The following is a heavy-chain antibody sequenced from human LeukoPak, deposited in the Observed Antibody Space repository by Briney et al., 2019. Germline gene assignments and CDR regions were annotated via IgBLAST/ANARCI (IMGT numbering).Heavy chain of an antibody. V-gene: IGHV3-23*01. CDR3: AILTTHSSSSQFDY. Sequence: PGGSLRLSCAASGLTFSRYARSWVRQAPGKGLEWVSAISGSGTITYYADSAKGRFTISRDNSKDTLYLQMNSLRAEDTAIYFCAILTTHSSSSQFDYWGQGTLVTVSS. J-gene: IGHJ4*02. D-gene: IGHD6-6*01. CDR1: GLTFSRYA. CDR2: ISGSGTIT.